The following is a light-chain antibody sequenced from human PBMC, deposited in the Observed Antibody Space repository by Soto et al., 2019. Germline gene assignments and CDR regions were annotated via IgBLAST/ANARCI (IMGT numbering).Light chain of an antibody. V-gene: IGKV1-6*01. CDR1: QGIDSS. CDR3: LQDYSYPWT. CDR2: AAS. Sequence: AILLTQSPSSLSASVGDRVTITCRASQGIDSSFAWYQQKPGKAPKLLIYAASSLQSGVPSRFSGSASGTDFTLTISSLQPEDFATYYCLQDYSYPWTFGQGTKVDIK. J-gene: IGKJ1*01.